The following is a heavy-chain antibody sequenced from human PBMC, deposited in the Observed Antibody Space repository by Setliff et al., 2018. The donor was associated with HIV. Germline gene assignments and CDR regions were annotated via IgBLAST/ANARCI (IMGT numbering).Heavy chain of an antibody. J-gene: IGHJ4*02. D-gene: IGHD5-18*01. V-gene: IGHV1-46*01. CDR2: ISPRAGST. CDR1: GYAFANSY. CDR3: ARDLIQPLSDYYFDV. Sequence: ASVKVSCKTSGYAFANSYLHWVRQAPGQGLEWMGMISPRAGSTNYAQNFQDRVIVTRDTSTSTVYLELRRLTSEDTAIYYCARDLIQPLSDYYFDVWGQGTPVTVSS.